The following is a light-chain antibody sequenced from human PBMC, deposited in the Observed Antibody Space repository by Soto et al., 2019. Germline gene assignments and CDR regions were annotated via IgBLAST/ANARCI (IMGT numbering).Light chain of an antibody. CDR1: QTISND. J-gene: IGKJ4*01. CDR2: GAS. Sequence: EVVMTQSPATVSVSPGEGVTLSCRASQTISNDLAWYQQKPGQAPRLLIYGASTRATGVPARFSGGGSGTEFTLTISSLQSEDFAFYYCQQNNTCPPVTFGGGTKV. V-gene: IGKV3-15*01. CDR3: QQNNTCPPVT.